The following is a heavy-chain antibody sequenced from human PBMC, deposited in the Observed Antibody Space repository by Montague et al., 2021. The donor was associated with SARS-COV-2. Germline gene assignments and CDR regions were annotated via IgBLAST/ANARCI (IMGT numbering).Heavy chain of an antibody. D-gene: IGHD3-9*01. CDR2: IDWDDDK. Sequence: PALVKPTQTLTRTCTFSGFSLSTSGMCVSWIRQPPGKALEWLARIDWDDDKYYSTSLKTRLTISKDTSKNQVVLTMTNMDPVDTATYYCARRTYDILTGYDYGMGVWGQGTTVTVAS. CDR1: GFSLSTSGMC. V-gene: IGHV2-70*11. J-gene: IGHJ6*02. CDR3: ARRTYDILTGYDYGMGV.